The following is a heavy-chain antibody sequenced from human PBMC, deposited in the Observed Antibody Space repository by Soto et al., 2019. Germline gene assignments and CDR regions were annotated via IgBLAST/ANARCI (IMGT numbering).Heavy chain of an antibody. Sequence: QVQLVQSGAAVKKPGSSVKVSCKASGGTFSNYAVTWVRQAPVQGLEWMGGIIPIFGTSNYAQKFQGRVTITADESTSTADIELTSVSSEDTAVSYCARVSGPGTYFAPGDYWVQVTLVTFAA. J-gene: IGHJ4*02. CDR1: GGTFSNYA. V-gene: IGHV1-69*01. CDR2: IIPIFGTS. CDR3: ARVSGPGTYFAPGDY. D-gene: IGHD3-10*01.